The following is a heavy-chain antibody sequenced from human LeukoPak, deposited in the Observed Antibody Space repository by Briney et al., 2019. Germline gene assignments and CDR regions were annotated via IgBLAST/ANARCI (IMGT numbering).Heavy chain of an antibody. V-gene: IGHV1-69*05. CDR2: IIPIFGTA. CDR3: ASGPHYYGACY. Sequence: ASVKVSRKASGGTFSSYAISWVRQARGQGLEWMGRIIPIFGTANYAQKFQGRVTITTDESTSTAYMELSSLRSEDTAVYYCASGPHYYGACYWGQGTLVTVSS. D-gene: IGHD3-10*01. CDR1: GGTFSSYA. J-gene: IGHJ4*02.